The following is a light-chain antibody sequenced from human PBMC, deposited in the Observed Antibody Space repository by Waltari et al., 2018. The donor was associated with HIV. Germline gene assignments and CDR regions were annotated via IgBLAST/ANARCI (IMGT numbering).Light chain of an antibody. CDR1: TSNIGKNP. CDR2: DNI. Sequence: QSVVTQPPSVSAAPGQQGTISCPGCTSNIGKNPLSRYQHLPGTAPKLLIYDNIKRPSGIPDRFSGSKSGTSATLGITGLQAGDEADYYCGAWDSSLTAEVFGGGTKLTVL. J-gene: IGLJ2*01. CDR3: GAWDSSLTAEV. V-gene: IGLV1-51*01.